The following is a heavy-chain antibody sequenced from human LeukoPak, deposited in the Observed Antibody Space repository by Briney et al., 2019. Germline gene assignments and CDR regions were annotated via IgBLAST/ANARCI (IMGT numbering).Heavy chain of an antibody. D-gene: IGHD5-24*01. V-gene: IGHV1-69*04. CDR2: IIPILGIA. CDR1: RGTFSSYA. CDR3: ARGGDGYNLDY. Sequence: SVKVSCKASRGTFSSYAISWVRQAPGRGLEWMGRIIPILGIANYAQKFQGRVTITADKSTSTAYMELSSLRSEDTAVYYCARGGDGYNLDYWGQGTLVTVSS. J-gene: IGHJ4*02.